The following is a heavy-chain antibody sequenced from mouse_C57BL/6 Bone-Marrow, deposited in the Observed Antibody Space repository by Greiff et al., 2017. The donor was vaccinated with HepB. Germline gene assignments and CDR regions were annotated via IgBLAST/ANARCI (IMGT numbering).Heavy chain of an antibody. J-gene: IGHJ1*03. Sequence: DVKLQESGAELVRPGASVKLSCTASGFNIKDYYMHWVKQRPEQGLEWIGRIDPEDGDTEYAPKFQGKATMTADPSSNTAYLQLSSLTSEDTAVYYCTRGLWYWYFDVWGTGTTVTVSS. V-gene: IGHV14-1*01. CDR2: IDPEDGDT. CDR3: TRGLWYWYFDV. CDR1: GFNIKDYY. D-gene: IGHD1-1*02.